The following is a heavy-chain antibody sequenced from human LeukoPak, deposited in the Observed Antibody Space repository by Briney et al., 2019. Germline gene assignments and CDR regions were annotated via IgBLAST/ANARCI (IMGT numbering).Heavy chain of an antibody. CDR2: IGSSGSTI. Sequence: PGGSLRLSYAASGFTFSDYYMSWIRQAPGKGLEWVSYIGSSGSTIYYADSVKGRSTISRDTAKKSLYLQMNSLRAEDTAVYYCARLVATTFDYWGQGTLVTVSS. CDR3: ARLVATTFDY. D-gene: IGHD5-12*01. V-gene: IGHV3-11*01. J-gene: IGHJ4*02. CDR1: GFTFSDYY.